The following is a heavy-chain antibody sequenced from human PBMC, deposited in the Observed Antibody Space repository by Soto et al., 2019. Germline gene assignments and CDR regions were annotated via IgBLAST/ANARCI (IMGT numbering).Heavy chain of an antibody. J-gene: IGHJ4*02. D-gene: IGHD2-15*01. V-gene: IGHV3-30-3*01. CDR1: GFTFSSYA. CDR2: ISYDGSNK. Sequence: PGGSLRLSCSASGFTFSSYAMHWVRQAPGKALQWVAVISYDGSNKYYADSVKGRFTISRDNSTNTLYLQMNSLRAEDTAVYYCARAVGYGSGGSCSSFDYWGQGTLGTASS. CDR3: ARAVGYGSGGSCSSFDY.